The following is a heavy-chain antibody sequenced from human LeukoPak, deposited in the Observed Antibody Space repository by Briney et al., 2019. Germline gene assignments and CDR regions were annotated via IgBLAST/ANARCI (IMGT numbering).Heavy chain of an antibody. CDR1: GFTFSSYW. Sequence: GGSLRLSCAASGFTFSSYWMHWVRQAPGKGLVWVSRINTDGSSTSYADSVKGRFTISRDNAKNTLYQQMNSLRAEDTAVYYCARELGYTAMAATDYWGQGTLVTVSS. CDR2: INTDGSST. D-gene: IGHD5-18*01. J-gene: IGHJ4*02. CDR3: ARELGYTAMAATDY. V-gene: IGHV3-74*01.